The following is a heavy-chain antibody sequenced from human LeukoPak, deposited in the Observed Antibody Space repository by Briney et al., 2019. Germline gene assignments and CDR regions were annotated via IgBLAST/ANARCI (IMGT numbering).Heavy chain of an antibody. CDR2: INHSGST. D-gene: IGHD2-15*01. Sequence: SETLSLTCAVYGGSFSGYYWSWIRQPPGKGLEWIGEINHSGSTNYNPSLKSRVTISVDTSKKQFSLKLSSVAAADTAVYYCARHTTGGGDFWGQGTLVTVSS. CDR1: GGSFSGYY. V-gene: IGHV4-34*01. J-gene: IGHJ4*02. CDR3: ARHTTGGGDF.